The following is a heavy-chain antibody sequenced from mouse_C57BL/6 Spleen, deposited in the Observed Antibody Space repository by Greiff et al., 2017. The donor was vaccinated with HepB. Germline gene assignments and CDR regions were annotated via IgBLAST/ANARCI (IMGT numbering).Heavy chain of an antibody. CDR2: INPGSGGT. V-gene: IGHV1-54*01. CDR3: AREGGSSPFAY. CDR1: GYSFTNYL. Sequence: VQLQQSGAELVRPGTSVKVSCKASGYSFTNYLMEWVKQRPGQGLEWIGVINPGSGGTNYNEKFKGKATLTADKSSSTAYMQLSSLTSEDSAVYFCAREGGSSPFAYWGQGTLLTVSA. J-gene: IGHJ3*01. D-gene: IGHD1-1*01.